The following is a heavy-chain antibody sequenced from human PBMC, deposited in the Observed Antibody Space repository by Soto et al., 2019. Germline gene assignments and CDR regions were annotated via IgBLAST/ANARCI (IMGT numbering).Heavy chain of an antibody. CDR2: IRSKAYGGTT. CDR3: TRDMGATIYYYYGMDV. Sequence: GGSLRLSCTASGFTFGDYAMSWFRQAPGKGLEWVGFIRSKAYGGTTEYAASVKGRFTISRDDSKSIAYLQMNSLKTEDTAVYYCTRDMGATIYYYYGMDVWGQGTTVTVSS. CDR1: GFTFGDYA. V-gene: IGHV3-49*03. J-gene: IGHJ6*02. D-gene: IGHD5-12*01.